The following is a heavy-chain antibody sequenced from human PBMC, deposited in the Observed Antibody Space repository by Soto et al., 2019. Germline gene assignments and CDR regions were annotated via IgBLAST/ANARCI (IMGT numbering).Heavy chain of an antibody. J-gene: IGHJ3*02. Sequence: GGSLRLSCVASGFTFSTYAMSWVRQAPGKGLEWVSALTPSGGETYYADSVKGRFTISRDNSMNALYLQMTSLRIEDTAVYYCAHPRGYGVFDAYDIWGQGTMVTVSS. V-gene: IGHV3-23*01. CDR2: LTPSGGET. D-gene: IGHD4-17*01. CDR1: GFTFSTYA. CDR3: AHPRGYGVFDAYDI.